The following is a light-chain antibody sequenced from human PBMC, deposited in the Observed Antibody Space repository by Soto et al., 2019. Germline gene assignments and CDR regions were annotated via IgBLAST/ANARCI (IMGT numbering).Light chain of an antibody. V-gene: IGKV1-16*02. CDR2: AAS. J-gene: IGKJ4*01. Sequence: DIRMTQSPSSVSASVGDRVTITCRASEDIRNYLAWFQQKPGKAPKTLIYAASNFQSGVPPKFRGSGAGTDFTLTINGLEPEDFASYFCQQYYIFPLTFGGGTNVEI. CDR3: QQYYIFPLT. CDR1: EDIRNY.